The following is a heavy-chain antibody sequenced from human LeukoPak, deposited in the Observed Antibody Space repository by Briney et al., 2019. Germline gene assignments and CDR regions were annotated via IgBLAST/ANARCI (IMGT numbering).Heavy chain of an antibody. CDR1: GGSISSYY. CDR3: ARGGSGYDSFYYYGMDV. D-gene: IGHD5-12*01. CDR2: IYDSGST. Sequence: PSETLSLTCTVSGGSISSYYWSWIRHPPGEGLEWIGYIYDSGSTNYNPSLKSRVTISVDTSKNQFSLKLSSVTAADTAVYYCARGGSGYDSFYYYGMDVWGQGTTVTVSS. J-gene: IGHJ6*02. V-gene: IGHV4-59*01.